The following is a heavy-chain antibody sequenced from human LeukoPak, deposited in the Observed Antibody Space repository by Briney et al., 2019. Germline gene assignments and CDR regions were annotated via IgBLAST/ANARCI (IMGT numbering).Heavy chain of an antibody. D-gene: IGHD2/OR15-2a*01. CDR2: ISSSSSYI. J-gene: IGHJ5*02. Sequence: GGSLRLSCADSGFTFSSYSMNWVRQAPGKGLEWVSSISSSSSYIYYADSVKGRFTISRDNAKNSLYLQMNSLRAEDTAVYYCARDLFQKGNWFDPWGQGTLVTVSS. CDR3: ARDLFQKGNWFDP. CDR1: GFTFSSYS. V-gene: IGHV3-21*01.